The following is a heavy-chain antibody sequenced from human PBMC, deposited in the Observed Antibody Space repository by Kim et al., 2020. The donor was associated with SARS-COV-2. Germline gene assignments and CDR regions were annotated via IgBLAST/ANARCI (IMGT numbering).Heavy chain of an antibody. D-gene: IGHD3-10*01. V-gene: IGHV3-23*01. Sequence: YADSVEGRFTISRDSSKNTVSLQMNSLRSEDTAVYYCARRSAHNYGYFDFWGQGALVTVSS. CDR3: ARRSAHNYGYFDF. J-gene: IGHJ4*02.